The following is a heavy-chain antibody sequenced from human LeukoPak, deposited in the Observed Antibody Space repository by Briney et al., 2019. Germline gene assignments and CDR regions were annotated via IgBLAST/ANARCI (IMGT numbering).Heavy chain of an antibody. V-gene: IGHV3-74*01. CDR2: IITDGSST. CDR3: ARGRGSWYGVYFDY. D-gene: IGHD6-13*01. CDR1: GFTFSSYW. J-gene: IGHJ4*02. Sequence: PGGSLRLSCAASGFTFSSYWMHWVRQAPGKGLVWVSRIITDGSSTTYADSVRGRFTISRDNAKNSLYLQMNSLRTEDTAVYYCARGRGSWYGVYFDYWGQGTLVTVSS.